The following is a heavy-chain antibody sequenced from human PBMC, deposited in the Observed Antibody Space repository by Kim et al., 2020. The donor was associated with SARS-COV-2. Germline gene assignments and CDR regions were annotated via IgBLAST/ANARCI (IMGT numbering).Heavy chain of an antibody. CDR3: TTGTTY. J-gene: IGHJ4*02. CDR2: NQNGSVK. Sequence: NQNGSVKRYVEAVKGRFTVSRDNAKNSLYLQMNTLGAEDTALYYCTTGTTYWGQGIRVTVSS. V-gene: IGHV3-7*03.